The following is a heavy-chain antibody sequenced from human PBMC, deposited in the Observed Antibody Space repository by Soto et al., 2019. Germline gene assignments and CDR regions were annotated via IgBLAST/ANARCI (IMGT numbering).Heavy chain of an antibody. CDR2: IYTSGST. Sequence: QVQLQESGPGLVKPSETLSLTCTVSGGSISSYYWSCIRQPAGKGLEWIGRIYTSGSTDYNPSLKSRVTMSVDTSKNQFSLNLSSVTAADTAVYYCARGHCTSTSCYPSDYWGQGALVTVSS. V-gene: IGHV4-4*07. J-gene: IGHJ4*02. CDR3: ARGHCTSTSCYPSDY. D-gene: IGHD2-2*01. CDR1: GGSISSYY.